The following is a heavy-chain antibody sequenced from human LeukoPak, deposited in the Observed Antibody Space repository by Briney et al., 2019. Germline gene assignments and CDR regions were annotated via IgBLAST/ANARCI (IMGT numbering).Heavy chain of an antibody. CDR3: ASPTAYYRDLDY. D-gene: IGHD3-9*01. CDR2: ISGSGGST. Sequence: PGGSLRLSCAASGFTFSSYSMNWVRQAPGKGLEWVSVISGSGGSTYYADSVKGRFTISRDNSKNTLYLQMNSLRVEDTAIYYCASPTAYYRDLDYWGQGTLVTVSS. CDR1: GFTFSSYS. V-gene: IGHV3-23*01. J-gene: IGHJ4*02.